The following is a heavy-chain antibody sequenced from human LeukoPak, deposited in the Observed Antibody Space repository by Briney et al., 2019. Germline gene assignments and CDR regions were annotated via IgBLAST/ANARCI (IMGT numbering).Heavy chain of an antibody. D-gene: IGHD3-22*01. CDR2: IYPGDSDT. CDR3: ARQSPSYYDSSGYFLALGY. V-gene: IGHV5-51*01. CDR1: GYSFTGYW. Sequence: GESLKISCKGSGYSFTGYWIGWVRQMPGKGLEWMGIIYPGDSDTRYSPPFQGQVTISADKSISTAYLQWSSLKASDTAMYYCARQSPSYYDSSGYFLALGYWGQGTLVTVSS. J-gene: IGHJ4*02.